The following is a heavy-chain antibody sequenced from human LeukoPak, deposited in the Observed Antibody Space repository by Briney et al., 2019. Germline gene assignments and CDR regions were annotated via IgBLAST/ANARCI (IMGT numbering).Heavy chain of an antibody. J-gene: IGHJ4*02. V-gene: IGHV1-8*03. Sequence: ASVKVSCKASGYTFTSYDINWVRQATGQGLEWMGWMNPNSGNTGYAQKFQGRVTITRNTSISTAYMELSSLRSEDTAVYYCAKGRRITMIVVATKTLGYYFDYWGQGTLVTVSS. CDR1: GYTFTSYD. D-gene: IGHD3-22*01. CDR2: MNPNSGNT. CDR3: AKGRRITMIVVATKTLGYYFDY.